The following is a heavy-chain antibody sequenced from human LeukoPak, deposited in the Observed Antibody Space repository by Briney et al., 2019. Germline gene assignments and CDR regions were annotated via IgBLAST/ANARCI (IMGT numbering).Heavy chain of an antibody. V-gene: IGHV3-53*01. Sequence: TGGSLRLSCAASGFTFSSYGMHWVRQAPGQGLEWVSVIYSGGSTYYADSVKGRFTISRDNSKNTLYLQMISLRPEDTAVYYCARRPDPTYFDYWGQGTLVTVSS. CDR3: ARRPDPTYFDY. CDR1: GFTFSSYG. J-gene: IGHJ4*02. CDR2: IYSGGST.